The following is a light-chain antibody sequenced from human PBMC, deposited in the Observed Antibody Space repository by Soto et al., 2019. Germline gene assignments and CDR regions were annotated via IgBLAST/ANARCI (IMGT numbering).Light chain of an antibody. V-gene: IGKV1-33*01. CDR1: QDISNS. CDR2: DAS. CDR3: QQYDNLPLT. J-gene: IGKJ3*01. Sequence: DIQMTQSPSSLSASVGDRVTITCQASQDISNSLNWFQHKPGKAPKLLIYDASTLEIGVPSRFSGSGSVTDFTFTISSLQPEDIATYYCQQYDNLPLTFGPGTKVEIK.